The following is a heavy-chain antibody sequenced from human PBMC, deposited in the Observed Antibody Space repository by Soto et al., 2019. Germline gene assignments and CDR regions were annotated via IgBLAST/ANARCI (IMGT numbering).Heavy chain of an antibody. V-gene: IGHV1-18*01. CDR2: ISAYNGNT. CDR3: AREPYSSSWYPPYYYMDV. Sequence: QVQLVQSGAEVKKPGASVKVSCKASGYTFTSYGISWVRQAPGQGLEWMGWISAYNGNTNYAQKLQGRVTMTTDTSTSTAYIELRSLRSDDTAVYYCAREPYSSSWYPPYYYMDVWGKGTTVTVS. D-gene: IGHD6-13*01. CDR1: GYTFTSYG. J-gene: IGHJ6*03.